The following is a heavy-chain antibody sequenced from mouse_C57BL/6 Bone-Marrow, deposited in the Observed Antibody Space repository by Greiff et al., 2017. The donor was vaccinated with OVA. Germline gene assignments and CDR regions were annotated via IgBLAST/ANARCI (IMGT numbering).Heavy chain of an antibody. CDR2: IYPGDGDT. CDR3: ARRGGLAWFAY. CDR1: GYAFSSYW. D-gene: IGHD2-4*01. V-gene: IGHV1-80*01. J-gene: IGHJ3*01. Sequence: QVQLQQSGAELVKPGASVKISCKASGYAFSSYWMNWVQQRPGKGLEWIGQIYPGDGDTNYNGKFKGKATLTADKSSSTAYMQLSSLTSEDSAVYFCARRGGLAWFAYWGQGTLVTVSA.